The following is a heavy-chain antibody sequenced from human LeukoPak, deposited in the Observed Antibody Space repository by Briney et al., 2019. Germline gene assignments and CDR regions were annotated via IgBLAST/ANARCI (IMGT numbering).Heavy chain of an antibody. Sequence: ASVKVSCKASGYTLNNFDINWVRQATGQGLEWMGWMHPISGNTGYAQKFQGRVTMTRNTSISTAYMELSSLRSEDTAVYYCARVSFDSSGNKINFDYWGHGTLATVSS. CDR2: MHPISGNT. CDR3: ARVSFDSSGNKINFDY. V-gene: IGHV1-8*01. J-gene: IGHJ4*01. CDR1: GYTLNNFD. D-gene: IGHD2-15*01.